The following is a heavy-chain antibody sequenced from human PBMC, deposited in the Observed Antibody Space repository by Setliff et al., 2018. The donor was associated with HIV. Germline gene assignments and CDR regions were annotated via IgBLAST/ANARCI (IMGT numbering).Heavy chain of an antibody. Sequence: KTSETLSLTCTVSGGSFSDYYRSWIRQPPGKGLEWIGYIHSSGSTNCNPSLKSRVTISIDASNNQFSLKLTSVTAAETAVYYCARYYCPTGECYGFDIWGQGTRVTVSS. J-gene: IGHJ3*02. CDR1: GGSFSDYY. V-gene: IGHV4-4*09. CDR3: ARYYCPTGECYGFDI. CDR2: IHSSGST. D-gene: IGHD2-8*01.